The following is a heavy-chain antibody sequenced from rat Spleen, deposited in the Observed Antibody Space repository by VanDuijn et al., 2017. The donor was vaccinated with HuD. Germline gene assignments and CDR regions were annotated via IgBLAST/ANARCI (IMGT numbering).Heavy chain of an antibody. CDR1: GFTFSDYF. V-gene: IGHV5-20*01. CDR2: ISYDGGST. CDR3: TTDTFYDGTYYPGGFDY. J-gene: IGHJ2*01. D-gene: IGHD1-12*02. Sequence: EVQLVESDGGLVQPGRSLKLSCAASGFTFSDYFMAWVRQAPKKGLEWVAFISYDGGSTYYRDPVKGRFTISRDNAKSTLYLQLDSLRSEDTATYYCTTDTFYDGTYYPGGFDYWGQGVMVTVSS.